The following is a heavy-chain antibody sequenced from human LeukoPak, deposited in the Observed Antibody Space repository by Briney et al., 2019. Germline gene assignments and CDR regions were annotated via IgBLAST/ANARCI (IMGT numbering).Heavy chain of an antibody. D-gene: IGHD5-18*01. CDR1: GGSISSSSYY. V-gene: IGHV4-61*01. CDR2: IYYNGDT. Sequence: SETLSLTCTVSGGSISSSSYYWSWIRQPPGKGLEWIGYIYYNGDTNYNPSLKSRVIISIDTSSNQFSLRLNPMTAADTAVYYCARVLRAASWRSYDYWGQGSLVTVSS. J-gene: IGHJ4*02. CDR3: ARVLRAASWRSYDY.